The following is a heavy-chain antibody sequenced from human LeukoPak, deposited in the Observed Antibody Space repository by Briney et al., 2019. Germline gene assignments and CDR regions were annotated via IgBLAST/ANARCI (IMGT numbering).Heavy chain of an antibody. V-gene: IGHV4-4*07. CDR3: ARALVDTAMGGIFDY. CDR1: GGSINSYY. Sequence: SETVSLTCTVSGGSINSYYWSWIRQPAGKGLEWIGRNYTSGSANYNPSLKSRVTMSVDPSKNQFSLNLSSVSAADTAVYYCARALVDTAMGGIFDYWGQGTLVTVSS. J-gene: IGHJ4*02. D-gene: IGHD5-18*01. CDR2: NYTSGSA.